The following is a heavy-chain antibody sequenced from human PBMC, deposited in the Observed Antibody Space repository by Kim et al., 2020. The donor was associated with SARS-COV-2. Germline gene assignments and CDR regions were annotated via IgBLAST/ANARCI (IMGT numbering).Heavy chain of an antibody. CDR3: ARDCGGGSRYSFSGKMDV. CDR2: ISGSSNTL. V-gene: IGHV3-48*02. Sequence: GGSLRLSCAASGFTFSNYSMNWVRQAPGKGLQWVSYISGSSNTLYYTDSVKGRFTISRDNAKNSLYLQMNSLRDEDTAVYFCARDCGGGSRYSFSGKMDVWGQGTTVTVSS. CDR1: GFTFSNYS. D-gene: IGHD2-15*01. J-gene: IGHJ6*02.